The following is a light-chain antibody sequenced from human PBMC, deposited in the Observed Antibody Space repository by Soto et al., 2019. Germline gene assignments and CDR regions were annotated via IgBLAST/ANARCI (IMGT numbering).Light chain of an antibody. CDR3: QQYHSWPA. J-gene: IGKJ1*01. V-gene: IGKV3-20*01. Sequence: EIVLTQSPGTLSLSPGEGATLSCRASQTVSSSYLAWYQQKPGQAPRLLIYGASSRATGIPDRFSGSGSGTDFTLTISRLEPEDSAVYYCQQYHSWPAFGQGTKVDIK. CDR2: GAS. CDR1: QTVSSSY.